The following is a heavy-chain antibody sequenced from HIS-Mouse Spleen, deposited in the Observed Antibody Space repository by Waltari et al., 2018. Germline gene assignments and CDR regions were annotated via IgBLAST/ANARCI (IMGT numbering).Heavy chain of an antibody. CDR3: ARIAEGYSSGWYAFDY. Sequence: QVTLRESGPALVKPTQTLTLTCTFSGFPLRTSGMCVSWIRQPPGKALEWLARIDWDDDKYYSTSLKTRLTISKDTSKNQVVLTMTNMDPVDTATYYCARIAEGYSSGWYAFDYWGQGTLVTVSS. D-gene: IGHD6-19*01. CDR1: GFPLRTSGMC. J-gene: IGHJ4*02. V-gene: IGHV2-70*15. CDR2: IDWDDDK.